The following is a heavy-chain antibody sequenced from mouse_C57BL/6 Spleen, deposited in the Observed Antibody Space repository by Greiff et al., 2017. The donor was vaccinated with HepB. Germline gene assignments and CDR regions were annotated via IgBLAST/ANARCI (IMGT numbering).Heavy chain of an antibody. CDR1: GYTFTSYT. Sequence: QVQLQQSGAELARPGASVKMSCKASGYTFTSYTMHWVKQRPGQGLEWIGYINPSSGYTKYNQKFKDKATLTADKSSSTAYMQLSSLTSEDSAVYYCARVITTVLDYWGQGTTLTVSS. V-gene: IGHV1-4*01. J-gene: IGHJ2*01. CDR3: ARVITTVLDY. CDR2: INPSSGYT. D-gene: IGHD1-1*01.